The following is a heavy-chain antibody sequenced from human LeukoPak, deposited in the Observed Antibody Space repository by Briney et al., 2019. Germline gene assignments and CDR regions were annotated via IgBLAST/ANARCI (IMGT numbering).Heavy chain of an antibody. V-gene: IGHV4-59*08. J-gene: IGHJ4*02. D-gene: IGHD3-9*01. CDR2: IYYSGST. CDR1: GGSISSYY. CDR3: ARVYYDILTGPYYFDY. Sequence: KSSETLSLTCTVSGGSISSYYWSWIRQPPGKGLEWIGYIYYSGSTYYNPSLKSRVTISVDTSKNQFSLKLSSVTAADTAVYYCARVYYDILTGPYYFDYWGQGTLVTVSS.